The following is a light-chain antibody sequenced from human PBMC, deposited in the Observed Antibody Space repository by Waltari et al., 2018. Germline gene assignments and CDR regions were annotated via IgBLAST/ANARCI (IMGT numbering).Light chain of an antibody. CDR1: QGISSA. V-gene: IGKV1-13*02. CDR2: DAS. J-gene: IGKJ4*01. Sequence: AIQLTQSPSSLSASVGDRVTITCRASQGISSALAWDQQKPGKTPKLLIYDASRLESGVPSRFSGGGSGTDFTLTISSLQPEDFATYYCQQFNSFPLFGGGTKVEIK. CDR3: QQFNSFPL.